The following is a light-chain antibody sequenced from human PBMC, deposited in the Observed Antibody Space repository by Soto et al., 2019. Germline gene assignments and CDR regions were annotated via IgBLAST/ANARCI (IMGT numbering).Light chain of an antibody. CDR3: QQYDTSPPMYT. Sequence: EIVFTQSPGTLSLSPGERATLSCRARQSVDSTYLAWYQQKPDQSPRLLIYATSTRAAGIPDRFSGSGSGTDFTLTISRLEPDDVAVYYCQQYDTSPPMYTFGQGTKVDIK. CDR1: QSVDSTY. J-gene: IGKJ2*01. CDR2: ATS. V-gene: IGKV3-20*01.